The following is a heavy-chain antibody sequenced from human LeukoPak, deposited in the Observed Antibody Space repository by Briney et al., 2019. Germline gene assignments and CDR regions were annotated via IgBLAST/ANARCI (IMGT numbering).Heavy chain of an antibody. CDR1: GFTFSRYA. J-gene: IGHJ4*02. Sequence: GGSLRLSCAASGFTFSRYAMHWVRQAPGKRLESVSAISSNGGSTYYANSVKGRFTISRDNSKNTLYLQMGSLRAEDLAVYYCARDFGLTGKVDYWGQGTLVTVSS. CDR2: ISSNGGST. V-gene: IGHV3-64*01. D-gene: IGHD1-20*01. CDR3: ARDFGLTGKVDY.